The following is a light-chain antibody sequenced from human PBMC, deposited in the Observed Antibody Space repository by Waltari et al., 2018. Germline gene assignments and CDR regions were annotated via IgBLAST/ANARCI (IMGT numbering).Light chain of an antibody. CDR1: QSFSSY. Sequence: EIVLTQSPATLSLSPGERATLACRASQSFSSYLAWYQQKPGQAPRLLIYDASNRATGITARFSGSGSGTDFTLTISSLEPEDFAVYYCQQRSNWPTFGQGTRLEIK. CDR3: QQRSNWPT. CDR2: DAS. J-gene: IGKJ5*01. V-gene: IGKV3-11*01.